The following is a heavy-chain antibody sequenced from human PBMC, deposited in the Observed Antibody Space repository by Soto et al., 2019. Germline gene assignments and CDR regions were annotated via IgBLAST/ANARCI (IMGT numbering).Heavy chain of an antibody. CDR3: ARGRGGIAARPDVTYYYYYGMDV. Sequence: PSETLSLPCAVYVGSFSGYYWSWIRQPPVKVLEWIVEINHSGSTNYNPSLKSRVTISVDTSKNQFSLKLSSVTAADTAVYYCARGRGGIAARPDVTYYYYYGMDVWGQGTTVTSP. V-gene: IGHV4-34*01. D-gene: IGHD6-6*01. CDR2: INHSGST. CDR1: VGSFSGYY. J-gene: IGHJ6*02.